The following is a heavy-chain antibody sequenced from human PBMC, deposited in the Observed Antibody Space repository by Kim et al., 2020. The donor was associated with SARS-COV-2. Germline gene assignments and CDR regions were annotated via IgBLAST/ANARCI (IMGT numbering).Heavy chain of an antibody. CDR1: GGTFSSYA. CDR3: ARDGGIMVRGVNWFDP. D-gene: IGHD3-10*01. V-gene: IGHV1-69*13. Sequence: ASVKVSCKASGGTFSSYAISWVRQAPGQGLEWMGGIIPIFGTANYAQKFQGRVTITADESTSTAYMELSSLRSEDTAVYYCARDGGIMVRGVNWFDPWGQGTLVTVSS. J-gene: IGHJ5*02. CDR2: IIPIFGTA.